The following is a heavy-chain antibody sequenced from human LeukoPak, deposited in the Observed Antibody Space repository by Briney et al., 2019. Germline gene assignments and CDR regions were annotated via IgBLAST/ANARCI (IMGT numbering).Heavy chain of an antibody. D-gene: IGHD6-19*01. Sequence: ASVKVSCKASRYTFTGYYMHWVRQAPGQGLEWMGGINPNSGGTSYAQKFQGRVTMTRDTSISTAYMELSRLRSDDTAVYYCARSIAVAGRDYWGQGTLVTVSS. CDR3: ARSIAVAGRDY. V-gene: IGHV1-2*02. CDR2: INPNSGGT. CDR1: RYTFTGYY. J-gene: IGHJ4*02.